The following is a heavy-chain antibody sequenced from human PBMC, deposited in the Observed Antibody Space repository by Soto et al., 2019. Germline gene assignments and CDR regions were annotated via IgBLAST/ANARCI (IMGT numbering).Heavy chain of an antibody. D-gene: IGHD3-10*01. CDR2: ISAYNGNT. Sequence: ASVKVSCKASGYTSTSYGISWVRQAPGQGLEWMGWISAYNGNTNYAQKLQGRVTMTTDTSTSTAYMELRSLRSDDTAVYYCARFRWFGEFSYYYYGMDVWGQGTTVTVSS. CDR1: GYTSTSYG. V-gene: IGHV1-18*04. CDR3: ARFRWFGEFSYYYYGMDV. J-gene: IGHJ6*02.